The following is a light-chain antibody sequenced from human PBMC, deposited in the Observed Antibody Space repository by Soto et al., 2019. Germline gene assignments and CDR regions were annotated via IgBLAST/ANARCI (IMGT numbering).Light chain of an antibody. Sequence: IVLTQSPATMSLSPGERAVLSCRASQGGGTYLAWYQQRPGQAPRLLIHGASNRATGIPARFSGSGSGTDFTLTIGSLEPEDFAVYFCQQRNNWLTFGGGTKVEIK. CDR3: QQRNNWLT. CDR2: GAS. CDR1: QGGGTY. V-gene: IGKV3-11*01. J-gene: IGKJ4*01.